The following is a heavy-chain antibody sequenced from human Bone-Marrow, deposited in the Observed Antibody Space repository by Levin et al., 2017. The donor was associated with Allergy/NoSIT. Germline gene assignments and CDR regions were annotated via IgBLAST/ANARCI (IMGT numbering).Heavy chain of an antibody. V-gene: IGHV3-7*01. J-gene: IGHJ5*02. CDR3: AYEKRGSFDP. D-gene: IGHD3-22*01. Sequence: HTGGSLRLSCAASGFTFSSYWMSWFRQAPGKGLEWVANIKQDGSEKYYVDSVKGRFTISRDNAKNSLYLQMSSLRAEDTAVYYCAYEKRGSFDPWGQGTLVIVSS. CDR2: IKQDGSEK. CDR1: GFTFSSYW.